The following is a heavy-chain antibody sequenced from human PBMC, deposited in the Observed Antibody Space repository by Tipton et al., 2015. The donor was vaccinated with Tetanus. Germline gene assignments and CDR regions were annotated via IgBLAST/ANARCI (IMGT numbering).Heavy chain of an antibody. CDR3: AREGRGYGGRLNDY. D-gene: IGHD5-12*01. CDR2: ISSSGSHM. J-gene: IGHJ4*02. Sequence: SLRLSCAASGFTFSSYSMNWVRQAPGKGLEWVSSISSSGSHMYYAESVRGRFSISRDNAKNSLYLQMNSLRADDTALYYCAREGRGYGGRLNDYWGQGTLVTVSS. V-gene: IGHV3-21*06. CDR1: GFTFSSYS.